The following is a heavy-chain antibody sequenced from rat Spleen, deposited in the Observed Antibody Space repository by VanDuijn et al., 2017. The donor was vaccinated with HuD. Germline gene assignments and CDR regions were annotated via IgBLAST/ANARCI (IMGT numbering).Heavy chain of an antibody. CDR3: ARAGYLRDWYFDF. D-gene: IGHD2-2*01. CDR2: ITSGGSNT. CDR1: GFSFSSFA. J-gene: IGHJ1*01. Sequence: EVQLVESDGGLVQPGRSLKLSCAASGFSFSSFAMAWVRQAPKKGLEWVATITSGGSNTYYPDSVKGRFTISRDNAKSTLYLQMDNLRSEDTATYYCARAGYLRDWYFDFWGPGTMVTVSS. V-gene: IGHV5-29*01.